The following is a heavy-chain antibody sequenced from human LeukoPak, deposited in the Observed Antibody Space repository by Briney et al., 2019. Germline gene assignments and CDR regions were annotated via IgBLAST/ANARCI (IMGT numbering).Heavy chain of an antibody. J-gene: IGHJ4*02. D-gene: IGHD5-12*01. V-gene: IGHV4-30-4*01. Sequence: PSQTLFLTCTVSGGSISSGDYYWSWIRQPPGKGLEWIGYIYYSGSTYYNPSLKSRVTISVDTSKNQFSLKLSSVTAADTAVYYCAREEWLRGDYFDYWGQGTLVTVSS. CDR2: IYYSGST. CDR3: AREEWLRGDYFDY. CDR1: GGSISSGDYY.